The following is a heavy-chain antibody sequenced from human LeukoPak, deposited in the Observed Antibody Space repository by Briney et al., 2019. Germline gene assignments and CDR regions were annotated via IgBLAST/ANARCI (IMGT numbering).Heavy chain of an antibody. V-gene: IGHV1-46*01. CDR1: GYTFTIYY. CDR2: INPSGGST. D-gene: IGHD2-2*01. J-gene: IGHJ5*02. Sequence: ASVTVSCKASGYTFTIYYMHWVRQAPGQGLEWMGIINPSGGSTSYAQKFQGRVTMTRDTSTSTVYMELSSLRSEDTAVYYCARESGVCSSTSCSQNPWGQGTLVTVSS. CDR3: ARESGVCSSTSCSQNP.